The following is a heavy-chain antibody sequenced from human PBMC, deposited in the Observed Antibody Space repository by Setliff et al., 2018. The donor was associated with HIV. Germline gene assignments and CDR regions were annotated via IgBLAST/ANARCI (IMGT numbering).Heavy chain of an antibody. CDR3: ATAGEMATIGYSYYYVGV. Sequence: SVKVSCKASGGTFSRNPISWVRQAPGQGLEWMGGITPIFGTTKYAQKFQGRVTITADESRTTAYLDLNSLRSEDTAVYYCATAGEMATIGYSYYYVGVWGKGTTVTVSS. D-gene: IGHD3-10*01. CDR1: GGTFSRNP. J-gene: IGHJ6*03. CDR2: ITPIFGTT. V-gene: IGHV1-69*13.